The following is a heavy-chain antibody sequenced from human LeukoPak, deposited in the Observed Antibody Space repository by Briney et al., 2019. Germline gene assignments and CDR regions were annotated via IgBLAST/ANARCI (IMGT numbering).Heavy chain of an antibody. D-gene: IGHD1-26*01. CDR3: ARVKSGSFLFDY. Sequence: SETLSLTCTVSDGSISSYYWSWIRQPAGKGLEWIGRISPSGSTNNNPSLESRVTLSVDTSKNQFSLKLRYVTAADTAVYYCARVKSGSFLFDYWGQGTLVTVSS. CDR1: DGSISSYY. V-gene: IGHV4-4*07. J-gene: IGHJ4*02. CDR2: ISPSGST.